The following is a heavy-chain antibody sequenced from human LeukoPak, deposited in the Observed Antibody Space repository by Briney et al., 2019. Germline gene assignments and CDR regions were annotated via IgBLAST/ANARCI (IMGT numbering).Heavy chain of an antibody. CDR2: ISSNGGST. CDR1: GFTFSSYA. D-gene: IGHD3-10*01. CDR3: ARDSGGSGIGPH. V-gene: IGHV3-64*01. J-gene: IGHJ4*02. Sequence: GGSLRLSCAASGFTFSSYAMHWVRQAPGKGLEYVSAISSNGGSTYYANSVKGRFTISRDNSKNTLYLQMGSLRAEDMAVYYCARDSGGSGIGPHWGQGTLVTVSS.